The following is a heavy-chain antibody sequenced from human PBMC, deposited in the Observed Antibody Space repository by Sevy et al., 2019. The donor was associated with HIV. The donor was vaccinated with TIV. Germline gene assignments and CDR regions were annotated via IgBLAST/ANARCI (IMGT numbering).Heavy chain of an antibody. CDR3: ARNSTGRSFDY. Sequence: SETLSLTCTVSGGSMSGSHYYWGWIRRPPGKGLEWIGSVYYSGSTHYNPSLKSRVTISVDTSKSLLSLELTSVIATDTAVYYCARNSTGRSFDYWGHGTLVTVSS. D-gene: IGHD3-22*01. J-gene: IGHJ4*01. CDR2: VYYSGST. CDR1: GGSMSGSHYY. V-gene: IGHV4-39*01.